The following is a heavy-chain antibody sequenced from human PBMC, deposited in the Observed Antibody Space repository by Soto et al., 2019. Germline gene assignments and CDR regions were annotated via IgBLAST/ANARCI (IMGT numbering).Heavy chain of an antibody. J-gene: IGHJ3*01. CDR3: ARYWTGIRACGF. CDR2: IFHTGGT. CDR1: GGSMNSDNYY. D-gene: IGHD2-8*02. Sequence: PSETLSLTCSVSGGSMNSDNYYWSWVRQSPGKGLEWIGYIFHTGGTYYNLSLGSRPTLSVDTSRKQFSLQLRSVAAADTAIYYCARYWTGIRACGFWGPGTMVTVSS. V-gene: IGHV4-30-4*01.